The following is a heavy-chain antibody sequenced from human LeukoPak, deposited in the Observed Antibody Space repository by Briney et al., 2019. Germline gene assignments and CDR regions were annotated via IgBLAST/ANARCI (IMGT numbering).Heavy chain of an antibody. CDR2: ISDSGGKT. Sequence: GGSLRLSCAAAGFTFSNYAMNWVRQAPGKGLECVSSISDSGGKTYYADSVKGRFTISRDNSKNTLYPQMNSLRAEDTAVYYCAKRGLGSSWSNLDYWGQGTLVTVSS. V-gene: IGHV3-23*01. J-gene: IGHJ4*02. CDR3: AKRGLGSSWSNLDY. D-gene: IGHD6-13*01. CDR1: GFTFSNYA.